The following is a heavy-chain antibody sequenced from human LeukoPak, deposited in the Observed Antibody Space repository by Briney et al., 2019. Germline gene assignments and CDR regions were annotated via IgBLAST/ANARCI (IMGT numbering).Heavy chain of an antibody. CDR2: IFHSGST. CDR1: GYSISSGYY. Sequence: SETLSLTCTVSGYSISSGYYWGWIRQPPGKGLEWIGSIFHSGSTYYNPSLKSRVTISVDTSKNQFSLKLSSVTAADTAVYYCARSCVNDAFDIWGQGTMVTVSS. D-gene: IGHD2-8*01. J-gene: IGHJ3*02. CDR3: ARSCVNDAFDI. V-gene: IGHV4-38-2*02.